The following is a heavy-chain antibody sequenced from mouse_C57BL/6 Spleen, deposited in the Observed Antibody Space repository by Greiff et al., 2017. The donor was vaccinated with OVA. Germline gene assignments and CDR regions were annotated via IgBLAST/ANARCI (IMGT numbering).Heavy chain of an antibody. V-gene: IGHV5-4*01. CDR2: ISDGGSYT. CDR1: GFTFSSYA. D-gene: IGHD1-1*01. Sequence: EVQGVESGGGLVKPGGSLKLSCAASGFTFSSYAMSWVRQTPEKRLEWVATISDGGSYTYYPDNVKGRFTISRDNAKNNLYLQMSHLKSEDTAMYYWARGGDYGSSYDWFAYWGQGTLVTVSA. J-gene: IGHJ3*01. CDR3: ARGGDYGSSYDWFAY.